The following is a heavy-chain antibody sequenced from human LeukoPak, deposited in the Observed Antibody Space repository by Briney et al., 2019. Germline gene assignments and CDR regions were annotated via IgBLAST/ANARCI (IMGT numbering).Heavy chain of an antibody. D-gene: IGHD1-26*01. CDR2: IYKIGTT. V-gene: IGHV4-59*02. Sequence: SETLSLTCTVFGDSVTGYYLNWVRQPPGKGLEWIGHIYKIGTTNYNPSLKSRLTTSADTSKNQFSLKLRSVTAADTAVYYCVIGVEWQPDYWGQGALVTVSS. J-gene: IGHJ4*02. CDR1: GDSVTGYY. CDR3: VIGVEWQPDY.